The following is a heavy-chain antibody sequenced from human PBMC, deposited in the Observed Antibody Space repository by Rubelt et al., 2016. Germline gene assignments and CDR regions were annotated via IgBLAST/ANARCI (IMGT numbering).Heavy chain of an antibody. Sequence: PGESLKISCKSSGYTFTSYWIGWVRQMPGKGLEWMGIIYPGDSDTKYSPSFQGQVTISADKSLSTAYLQWSSLKASDTAIYYCARLLYYSVSHIHTAGYWGQGTLVTVSS. CDR2: IYPGDSDT. V-gene: IGHV5-51*01. CDR3: ARLLYYSVSHIHTAGY. J-gene: IGHJ4*02. D-gene: IGHD3-22*01. CDR1: GYTFTSYW.